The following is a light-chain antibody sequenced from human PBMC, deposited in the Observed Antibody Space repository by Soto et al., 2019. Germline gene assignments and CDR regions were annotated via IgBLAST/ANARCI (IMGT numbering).Light chain of an antibody. CDR1: QRVASNF. CDR2: GAS. CDR3: QQYGSSSWT. V-gene: IGKV3-20*01. J-gene: IGKJ1*01. Sequence: EIVLTQSPGSLSLSPGEKGTLSCRASQRVASNFLAWYQQKPGQAPRLVMYGASSRATGIPNRFSGSGSGTDFNLTISRLEPGDFAVYYCQQYGSSSWTFGQGTKVEMK.